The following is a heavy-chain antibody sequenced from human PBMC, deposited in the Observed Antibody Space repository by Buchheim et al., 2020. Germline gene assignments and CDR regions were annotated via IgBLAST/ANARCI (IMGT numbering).Heavy chain of an antibody. CDR2: MSFDGSNK. CDR1: GFTFNNYA. J-gene: IGHJ4*02. D-gene: IGHD6-19*01. V-gene: IGHV3-30-3*01. CDR3: ARRGPISVAGKDYLDY. Sequence: VQLLESGGGLVQPGGSLRLSCAASGFTFNNYAMHWVRQAPGKGLEWVAVMSFDGSNKFYADSVKGRFTISRDNSKNTLYLQMNSLRTEDTAVYYCARRGPISVAGKDYLDYWGQGTL.